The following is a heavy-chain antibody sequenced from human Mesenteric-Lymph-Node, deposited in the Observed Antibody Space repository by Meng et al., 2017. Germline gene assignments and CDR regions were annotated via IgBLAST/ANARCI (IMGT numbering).Heavy chain of an antibody. CDR2: IKQDGSEK. CDR1: GFTFRNSW. V-gene: IGHV3-7*01. Sequence: GESLKISCAASGFTFRNSWMSWVRQAPGKGLEWVANIKQDGSEKYYVDSVKGRFTISRDNAKNSLYLQMNSLRAEDTAVYYCAKVGDHIEFYYNSDSYMKFQIGDYFDSWGQGTLVTVSS. J-gene: IGHJ4*02. CDR3: AKVGDHIEFYYNSDSYMKFQIGDYFDS. D-gene: IGHD3-22*01.